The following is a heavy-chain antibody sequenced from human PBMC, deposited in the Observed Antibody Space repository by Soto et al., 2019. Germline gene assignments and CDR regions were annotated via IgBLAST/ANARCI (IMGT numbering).Heavy chain of an antibody. D-gene: IGHD6-19*01. CDR1: GLTLGSFW. J-gene: IGHJ4*02. Sequence: GPSVRLSSATTGLTLGSFWMHSVRQAPGKGLVWFSRINSDGSSTSYADSVKGRFTISRDNAKNTLYLQMNSLRAEDTAVYYCARRDSSGWYTYYFDYWGQGTLVTVSS. CDR3: ARRDSSGWYTYYFDY. V-gene: IGHV3-74*01. CDR2: INSDGSST.